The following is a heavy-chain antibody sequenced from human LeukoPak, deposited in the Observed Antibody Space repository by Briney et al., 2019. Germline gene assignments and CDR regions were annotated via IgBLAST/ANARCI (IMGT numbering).Heavy chain of an antibody. Sequence: GGSLTLSCAVSGFTFDDYAINWVRQAPGKGLEWVSNIIWNGASTGYGDSVKGRFTISRDNAKNSVCLQMNSLRPDDTAFYYCARDMLRGDAFYIWGQGTMVIVSS. V-gene: IGHV3-20*04. CDR3: ARDMLRGDAFYI. J-gene: IGHJ3*02. CDR2: IIWNGAST. D-gene: IGHD3-10*02. CDR1: GFTFDDYA.